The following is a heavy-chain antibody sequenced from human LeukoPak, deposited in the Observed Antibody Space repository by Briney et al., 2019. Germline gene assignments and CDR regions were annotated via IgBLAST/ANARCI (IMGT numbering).Heavy chain of an antibody. V-gene: IGHV3-30*18. Sequence: PGGSLRLSCAASGFTFSSYGMHWVRQAPGKGLEWVAVISYDGSNKYYADSVKGRFTISRDNSKNTLYLQMNSLRAEDTAVYYCAKDSLAYCGGDCYSCDYWGQGTLVTVSS. CDR1: GFTFSSYG. CDR2: ISYDGSNK. CDR3: AKDSLAYCGGDCYSCDY. D-gene: IGHD2-21*02. J-gene: IGHJ4*02.